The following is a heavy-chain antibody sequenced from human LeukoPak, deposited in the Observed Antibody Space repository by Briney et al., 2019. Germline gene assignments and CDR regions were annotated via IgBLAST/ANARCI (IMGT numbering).Heavy chain of an antibody. CDR1: GGSFRGYY. D-gene: IGHD3-3*01. V-gene: IGHV4-34*01. J-gene: IGHJ4*02. CDR2: INHSGST. Sequence: PSGDLALTCAGYGGSFRGYYWSWIRQPRGKGEEGIGEINHSGSTNYNPFLKRRVTISVDTSKNQFSLKLSSVPAAHTAVYYCARAYSNFWSAYYPGFDYWGQGTLVTVSS. CDR3: ARAYSNFWSAYYPGFDY.